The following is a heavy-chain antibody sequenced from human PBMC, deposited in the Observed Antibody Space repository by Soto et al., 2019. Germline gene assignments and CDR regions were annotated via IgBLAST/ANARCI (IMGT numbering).Heavy chain of an antibody. CDR2: IIPLFGTA. V-gene: IGHV1-69*01. Sequence: QVQLEQSGGEVKQPGSSVRVSCKTSGGTFSTYAINWVRQAPGQGLEWMGAIIPLFGTADYLQKFQGRVNITADESTSTAYMELSSLRFDDTAVYFCARPKGTYSSGYYYFDFWGQGTLVTVSS. D-gene: IGHD6-19*01. CDR1: GGTFSTYA. CDR3: ARPKGTYSSGYYYFDF. J-gene: IGHJ4*02.